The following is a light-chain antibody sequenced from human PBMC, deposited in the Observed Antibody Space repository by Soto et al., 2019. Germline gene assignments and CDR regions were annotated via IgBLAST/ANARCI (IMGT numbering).Light chain of an antibody. Sequence: SPSSLSASVGDRVTLPCRASQGIRNDLGWYQQKPGKAPKLLIYKASSLESGVPSRFSGSGSGTEFTLTISSLQPDDFATDYCQQYNSYWTFGQGTKVDIK. CDR1: QGIRND. CDR2: KAS. CDR3: QQYNSYWT. V-gene: IGKV1-5*03. J-gene: IGKJ1*01.